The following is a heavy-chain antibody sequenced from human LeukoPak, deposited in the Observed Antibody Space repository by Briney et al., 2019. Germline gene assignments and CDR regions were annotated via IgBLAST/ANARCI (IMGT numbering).Heavy chain of an antibody. CDR2: ISSSSSTI. CDR1: GFTFSSYS. Sequence: GGSLRLSXAASGFTFSSYSMNWVRPAPGKGLELVAYISSSSSTIYYADSVKGRFTISRDNAKNSLYLQMNSLRAEDTAVYYCARGSSPYPYFDYWGQGTLVTVSS. J-gene: IGHJ4*02. D-gene: IGHD6-6*01. V-gene: IGHV3-48*01. CDR3: ARGSSPYPYFDY.